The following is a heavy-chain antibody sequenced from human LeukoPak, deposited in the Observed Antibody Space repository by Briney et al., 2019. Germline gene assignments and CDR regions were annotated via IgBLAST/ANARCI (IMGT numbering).Heavy chain of an antibody. J-gene: IGHJ4*02. V-gene: IGHV4-34*01. CDR1: GGSFSGYY. CDR2: INHSGST. D-gene: IGHD2-15*01. CDR3: ARGAGSLVYFDY. Sequence: PSETLSLTCAVYGGSFSGYYWSWIRQPPGKGLEWIGEINHSGSTNYNPSLKSRVTISVDTSKNQFSLKLSSVTAADTAVYYCARGAGSLVYFDYWSQGTLVTVSS.